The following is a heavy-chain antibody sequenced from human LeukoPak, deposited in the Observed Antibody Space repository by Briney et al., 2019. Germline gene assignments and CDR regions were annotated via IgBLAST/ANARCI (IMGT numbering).Heavy chain of an antibody. D-gene: IGHD6-13*01. Sequence: PSETLSLTCTVSGGSISSGGYYWSWIRQHPGKGLEWIVYIYYSGSTYYNPSLKSRVTISIDTSKNQFSLKLSSVTAADTAVYYCARARGGPAIAAAGTHFDYWGQGTLVTVSS. J-gene: IGHJ4*02. CDR1: GGSISSGGYY. CDR2: IYYSGST. V-gene: IGHV4-31*03. CDR3: ARARGGPAIAAAGTHFDY.